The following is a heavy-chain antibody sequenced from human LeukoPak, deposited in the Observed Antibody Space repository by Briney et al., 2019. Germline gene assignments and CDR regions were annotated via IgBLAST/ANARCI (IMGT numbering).Heavy chain of an antibody. V-gene: IGHV1-24*01. CDR2: SDNEKRET. CDR1: GYTLTELS. D-gene: IGHD6-25*01. J-gene: IGHJ4*02. Sequence: ASVKVSFKVSGYTLTELSMHWLRQPPGKGLEWMGGSDNEKRETIYARKFQGRVTMTEDTSTDTAYMELSSLRSEDTAVYYCAAERLYGILDYWGQGTLVTVSS. CDR3: AAERLYGILDY.